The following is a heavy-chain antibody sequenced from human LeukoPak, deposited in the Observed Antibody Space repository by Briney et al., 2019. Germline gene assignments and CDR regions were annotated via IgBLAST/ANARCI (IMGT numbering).Heavy chain of an antibody. D-gene: IGHD2-21*02. CDR3: ARDQAYCGGDCYFDF. Sequence: ASETLSLTCAVSDYSISGAYYWGWIRQPPGKGLEWIGSIYHSGSTDYNPSLKSRVTISVDTSKNQFSLKLRSVTAADTAVYYCARDQAYCGGDCYFDFWGQGTLVTVSS. J-gene: IGHJ4*02. CDR1: DYSISGAYY. CDR2: IYHSGST. V-gene: IGHV4-38-2*02.